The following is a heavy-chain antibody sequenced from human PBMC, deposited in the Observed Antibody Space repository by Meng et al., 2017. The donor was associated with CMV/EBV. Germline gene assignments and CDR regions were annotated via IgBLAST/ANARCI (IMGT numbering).Heavy chain of an antibody. CDR3: ARNTYSNTWSEAFDI. CDR2: IYSGGST. Sequence: GESLKISCAASGFTVSSNYMSWVRQAPGKGLEWVSVIYSGGSTYYADSVKGRFTISRDNSKNTLYLQMNSLRAEDTAVYYCARNTYSNTWSEAFDIWGQGTMVTVSS. CDR1: GFTVSSNY. V-gene: IGHV3-66*02. J-gene: IGHJ3*02. D-gene: IGHD6-13*01.